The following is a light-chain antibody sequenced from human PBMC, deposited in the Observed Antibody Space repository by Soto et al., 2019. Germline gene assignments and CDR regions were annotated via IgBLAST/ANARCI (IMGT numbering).Light chain of an antibody. V-gene: IGLV2-8*01. J-gene: IGLJ1*01. CDR3: SSYAGTHIV. Sequence: QSALTQPPSASGSPGQSVAISCTGTSSDVGGYNYVSWYQQLPGKAPKLMIYDVSKRPSGVPDRFSGSQSGNSASLTVSGLQAADEADYYCSSYAGTHIVFGTGTKVTVL. CDR1: SSDVGGYNY. CDR2: DVS.